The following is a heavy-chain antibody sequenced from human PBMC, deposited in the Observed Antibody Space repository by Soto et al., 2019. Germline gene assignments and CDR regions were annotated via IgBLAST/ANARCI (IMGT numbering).Heavy chain of an antibody. CDR3: AHGSVPYYDFWMPFDP. CDR1: GFSLSTSGVG. D-gene: IGHD3-3*01. V-gene: IGHV2-5*01. J-gene: IGHJ5*02. CDR2: IYWNDDK. Sequence: SGPTLVKPTQTLTLTCTFSGFSLSTSGVGVGWIRQPPGKALEWLALIYWNDDKRYSPSLKSRLTITKDTSKNQVVLTMTNMDPVDTATYYCAHGSVPYYDFWMPFDPWGQGTLVTVSS.